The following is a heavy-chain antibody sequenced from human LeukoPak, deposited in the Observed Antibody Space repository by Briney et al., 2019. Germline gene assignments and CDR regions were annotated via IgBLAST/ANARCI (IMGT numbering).Heavy chain of an antibody. CDR1: GGSISSYY. J-gene: IGHJ3*02. Sequence: SETLSLTCTVSGGSISSYYWSWIRQPPGKGLEWIGDIYYSGSTNYNPSLKSRVTISVDTSKNQFSLNLSSVTAADTAVYYCARYSSGWRSFDIWGQGTMVTVSS. CDR2: IYYSGST. V-gene: IGHV4-59*01. CDR3: ARYSSGWRSFDI. D-gene: IGHD6-19*01.